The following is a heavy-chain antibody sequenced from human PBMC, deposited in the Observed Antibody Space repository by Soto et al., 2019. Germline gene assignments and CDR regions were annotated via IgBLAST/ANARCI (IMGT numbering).Heavy chain of an antibody. V-gene: IGHV4-59*01. CDR1: GDSISSYY. Sequence: SETLSLTCTVSGDSISSYYWSWIRQPPGKGLEWIGYIYYSGSTNYNPSLKSRVTISVDTSKNQFSLRLSSVTAADTAVYYWARDLEGAAAGTLDYWGQGTLVTVSS. CDR3: ARDLEGAAAGTLDY. J-gene: IGHJ4*02. D-gene: IGHD6-13*01. CDR2: IYYSGST.